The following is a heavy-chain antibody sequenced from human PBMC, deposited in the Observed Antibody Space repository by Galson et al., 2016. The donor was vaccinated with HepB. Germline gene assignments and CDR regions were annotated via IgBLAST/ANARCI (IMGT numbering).Heavy chain of an antibody. V-gene: IGHV3-7*04. CDR2: IKKDGSEI. J-gene: IGHJ2*01. CDR1: GFSLGNYW. Sequence: SLRLSCAASGFSLGNYWMNWARQAPGKGLEWLANIKKDGSEINYVDSVKGRFTISRDNAKNSLFLQMNTLRVEDTAVYYCTRKFDLWGRGTQVTVSS. CDR3: TRKFDL.